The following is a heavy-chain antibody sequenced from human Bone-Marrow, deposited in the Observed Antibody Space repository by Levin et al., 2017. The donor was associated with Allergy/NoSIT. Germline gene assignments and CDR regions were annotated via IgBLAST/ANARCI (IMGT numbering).Heavy chain of an antibody. D-gene: IGHD6-19*01. CDR1: GFSFSNYN. V-gene: IGHV3-48*02. J-gene: IGHJ4*02. CDR3: VRDGSVAGNFDY. Sequence: ASVKVSCAASGFSFSNYNLDWVRQAPGKGLEWISYMHRSSSPIYYADSVKGRFTISRDNAKNLLSLQMNSLRDEDTAVYYCVRDGSVAGNFDYWGQGTLVTVSS. CDR2: MHRSSSPI.